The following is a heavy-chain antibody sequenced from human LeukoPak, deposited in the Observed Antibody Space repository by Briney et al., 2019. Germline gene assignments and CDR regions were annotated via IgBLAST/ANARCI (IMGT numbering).Heavy chain of an antibody. CDR1: GFSFSSYE. J-gene: IGHJ4*02. Sequence: GGSLRLSCAASGFSFSSYEMNWVRQAPGKGLEWVSYISSSGSTIYYADSVKGRFTISRDNAKNSLYLQMNSLRGEDTAVYYCARDRGYYDSSGYDYWGQGTLVTVSS. CDR3: ARDRGYYDSSGYDY. D-gene: IGHD3-22*01. V-gene: IGHV3-48*03. CDR2: ISSSGSTI.